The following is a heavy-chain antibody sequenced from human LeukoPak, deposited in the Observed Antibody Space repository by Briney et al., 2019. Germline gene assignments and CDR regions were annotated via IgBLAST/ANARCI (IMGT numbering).Heavy chain of an antibody. Sequence: PSETLSLTCTVSGGSISSGNYYWGWIRQAPGKGLEWSGNIFYSGTTYYNPSLKSRVIMSVDRSKNQFSLSLSSVTAADTAVYYCATSTRCHGDYPYRCNWFDPWGQGTLVTVSS. CDR3: ATSTRCHGDYPYRCNWFDP. CDR2: IFYSGTT. CDR1: GGSISSGNYY. V-gene: IGHV4-39*01. J-gene: IGHJ5*02. D-gene: IGHD4-17*01.